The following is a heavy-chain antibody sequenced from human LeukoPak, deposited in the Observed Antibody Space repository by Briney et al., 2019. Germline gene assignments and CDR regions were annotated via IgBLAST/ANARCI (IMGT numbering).Heavy chain of an antibody. CDR1: VGSISSSSYY. CDR3: ARAFTIFGVNFHY. V-gene: IGHV4-39*07. J-gene: IGHJ4*02. CDR2: INYSGST. D-gene: IGHD3-3*01. Sequence: ETLSLTCTVSVGSISSSSYYWGWNRQPPGKWLAWIGNINYSGSTYYNPSLKRRTTISVDLSKNQFSLKLSSVTAADTAVYYCARAFTIFGVNFHYWGQGTLGTVSS.